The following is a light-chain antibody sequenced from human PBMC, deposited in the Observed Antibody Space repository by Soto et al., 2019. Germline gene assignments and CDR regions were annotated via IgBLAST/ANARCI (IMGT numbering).Light chain of an antibody. V-gene: IGLV8-61*01. Sequence: QAVVTQEPSFSVSPGGTVTLTCGLSSGSVSTNYYPSWYQQTPGQAPRTLFYRTNTRSSGVPDRFSGSILGNKAALTITGAQADDESDYYCVLYMGSVPVFGGGTKVTVL. J-gene: IGLJ2*01. CDR1: SGSVSTNYY. CDR3: VLYMGSVPV. CDR2: RTN.